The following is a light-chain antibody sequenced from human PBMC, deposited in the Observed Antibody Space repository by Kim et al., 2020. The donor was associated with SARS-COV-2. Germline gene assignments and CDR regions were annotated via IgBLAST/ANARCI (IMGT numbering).Light chain of an antibody. CDR1: QGISSY. CDR2: AAS. CDR3: QQYYSSVT. V-gene: IGKV1-8*01. Sequence: AIRMTQSPSSFSASTGDRVTITCRASQGISSYLAWYQQKPGKAPKLLIYAASTLQSGVPSRFSGSGSGTDFTLTISCLQSEDFATYYCQQYYSSVTFGQGTKLEI. J-gene: IGKJ2*01.